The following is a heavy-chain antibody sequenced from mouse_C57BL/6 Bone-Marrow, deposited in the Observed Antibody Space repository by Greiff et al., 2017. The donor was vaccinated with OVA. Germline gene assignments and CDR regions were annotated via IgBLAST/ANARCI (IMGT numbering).Heavy chain of an antibody. J-gene: IGHJ2*01. CDR1: GYTFTSYW. D-gene: IGHD1-1*01. V-gene: IGHV1-69*01. Sequence: VQLQQPGAELVMPGASVKLSCKASGYTFTSYWMHWVKQRPGQGLEWIGEIDPSDSYTNYNQKFKGKSTLTVDKSSSTAYMQLSSLTSEDSAVYYCARVDYYGSSYDYWGQGTTLTVSS. CDR2: IDPSDSYT. CDR3: ARVDYYGSSYDY.